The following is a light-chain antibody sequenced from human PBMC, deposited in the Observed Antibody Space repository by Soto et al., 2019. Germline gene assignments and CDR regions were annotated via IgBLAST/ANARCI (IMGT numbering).Light chain of an antibody. Sequence: DIQMTQSPSSLSASAGDRVTITCRASQSIGSYLNWYQQKPGKAPKLLIYDASNLQSGVPSRFSGSASGTDFTLTISSLQLEDFGTYYCQQRYSTPRLTFGGGTKVEIK. V-gene: IGKV1-39*01. CDR1: QSIGSY. J-gene: IGKJ4*01. CDR2: DAS. CDR3: QQRYSTPRLT.